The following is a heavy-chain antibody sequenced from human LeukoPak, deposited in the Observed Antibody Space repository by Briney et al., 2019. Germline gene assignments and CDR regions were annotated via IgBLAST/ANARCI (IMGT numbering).Heavy chain of an antibody. CDR1: GGSISSYY. CDR2: IYTSGST. Sequence: SETLSLTCTVSGGSISSYYWSWIRQPAGKGLEWIGRIYTSGSTNYNPSLKSRVTMSVDTSKNQFSLKLSSVTAADTAVYYCARDPLYSSSCYVVYYYYGMDVWGQGTTVTVSS. D-gene: IGHD6-13*01. CDR3: ARDPLYSSSCYVVYYYYGMDV. V-gene: IGHV4-4*07. J-gene: IGHJ6*02.